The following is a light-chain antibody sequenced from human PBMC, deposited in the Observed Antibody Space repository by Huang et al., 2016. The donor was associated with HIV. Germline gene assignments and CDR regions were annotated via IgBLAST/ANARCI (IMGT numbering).Light chain of an antibody. CDR3: QQHYLTPVT. J-gene: IGKJ1*01. CDR1: QGISNS. CDR2: AAS. Sequence: DIQMTQSPSSLSASVGDRVTITCRASQGISNSLAWYQQKPGTAPKLLLYAASRLESGVPSRFSCSGSGTDYTLTISSLQPEDSATYYCQQHYLTPVTFGQGTKVEI. V-gene: IGKV1-NL1*01.